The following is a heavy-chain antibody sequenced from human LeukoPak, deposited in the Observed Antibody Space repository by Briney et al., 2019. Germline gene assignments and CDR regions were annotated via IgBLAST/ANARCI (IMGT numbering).Heavy chain of an antibody. D-gene: IGHD2-21*02. CDR2: IKHDGSEK. J-gene: IGHJ3*02. V-gene: IGHV3-7*01. CDR3: ARGTFLEYCGGDCYFDAFDI. CDR1: GFTLSNYW. Sequence: GGSLRLSCEASGFTLSNYWMSWVRQAQGQGLEWVANIKHDGSEKYYVDSVRGRFTISRDNAKNSLYVQMNSLRAEDTAVYYCARGTFLEYCGGDCYFDAFDIWGQGTLVTVSS.